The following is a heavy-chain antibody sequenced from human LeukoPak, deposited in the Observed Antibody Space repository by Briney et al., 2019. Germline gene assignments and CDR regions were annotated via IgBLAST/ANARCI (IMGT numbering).Heavy chain of an antibody. Sequence: GGSLRLSCAASGFTFSSYAMSWVRQAPGKGLEWVSATSGSGGSTYYADSAKGRFTISRDNSKNTLYLQMNSLRAEDTAVYYCAKGGVIAVADYWGQGTLVTVSS. CDR3: AKGGVIAVADY. D-gene: IGHD6-19*01. CDR2: TSGSGGST. J-gene: IGHJ4*02. V-gene: IGHV3-23*01. CDR1: GFTFSSYA.